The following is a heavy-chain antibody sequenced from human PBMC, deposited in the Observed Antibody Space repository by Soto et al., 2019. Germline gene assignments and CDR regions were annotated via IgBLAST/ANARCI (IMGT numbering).Heavy chain of an antibody. J-gene: IGHJ4*02. CDR1: GGSISSSSYY. Sequence: KPSETLSLTCTVSGGSISSSSYYWGWIRQPPGKGLEWIGSIYYSGSTYYNPSLKSRVTISVDTSKNQFSLKLSSVTAADTAVYYCASYYYDSSGYYFSAFGFDYWGQGTLVTVSS. D-gene: IGHD3-22*01. CDR3: ASYYYDSSGYYFSAFGFDY. V-gene: IGHV4-39*01. CDR2: IYYSGST.